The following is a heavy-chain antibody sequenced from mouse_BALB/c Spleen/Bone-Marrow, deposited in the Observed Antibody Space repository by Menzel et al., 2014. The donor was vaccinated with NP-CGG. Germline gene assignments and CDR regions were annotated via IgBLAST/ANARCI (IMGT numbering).Heavy chain of an antibody. V-gene: IGHV1-69*01. Sequence: QVHVKQSGAELVMPGASVKMSCKASGYTFTDYWMHWVKQRPGQGLEWIGTIDTSDSFTIYNQNFKGKATLTVDESSTTAYMQFSRLTSENSAVYYCIRRDGSDAMDYWGQGTSVAVSS. CDR3: IRRDGSDAMDY. CDR1: GYTFTDYW. J-gene: IGHJ4*01. CDR2: IDTSDSFT. D-gene: IGHD2-3*01.